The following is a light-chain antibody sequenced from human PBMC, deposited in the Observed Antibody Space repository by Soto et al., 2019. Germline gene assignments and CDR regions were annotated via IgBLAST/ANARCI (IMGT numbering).Light chain of an antibody. J-gene: IGLJ2*01. CDR3: SAYAGSSTWV. V-gene: IGLV2-8*01. Sequence: QSAPTQPPSASGSPGQSVTFSCTGTSSDVGGYNYVSWYQQYPGKAPKLMIYEAYKRHSGVPDRFSGSKSGNTASLTVSGLQPEDEADYYCSAYAGSSTWVFGGGTKLTVL. CDR2: EAY. CDR1: SSDVGGYNY.